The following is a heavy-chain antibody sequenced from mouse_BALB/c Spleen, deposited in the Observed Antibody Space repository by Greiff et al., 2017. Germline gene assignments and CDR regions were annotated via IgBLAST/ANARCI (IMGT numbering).Heavy chain of an antibody. CDR3: ARSYRYEGVMAMDY. Sequence: QVQLQPSGPELVRPGESVKISCKGSGYTFTDYAMHWVQQSHAKSLEWIGVISIYYDNTNYNQKFKGKATMTVDKSSSTAYMELARLTSEDSAIYYCARSYRYEGVMAMDYWGQGTSVTVSS. J-gene: IGHJ4*01. CDR1: GYTFTDYA. D-gene: IGHD2-14*01. CDR2: ISIYYDNT. V-gene: IGHV1-67*01.